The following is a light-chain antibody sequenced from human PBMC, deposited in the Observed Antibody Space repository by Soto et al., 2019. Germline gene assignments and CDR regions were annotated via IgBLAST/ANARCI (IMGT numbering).Light chain of an antibody. Sequence: DIVLTQSPGTLSLSPGERATLSCRASQSVSSSYLAWYQQKHGQAPRLLLYGASSRATGIPDRFSGSGSGTDCTLTISRLEKEDGSVYYCQQYGSSTQTFGQGTKVDIK. J-gene: IGKJ1*01. CDR2: GAS. CDR3: QQYGSSTQT. V-gene: IGKV3-20*01. CDR1: QSVSSSY.